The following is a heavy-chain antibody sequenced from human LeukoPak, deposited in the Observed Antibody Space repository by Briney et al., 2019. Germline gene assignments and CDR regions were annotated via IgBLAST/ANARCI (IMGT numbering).Heavy chain of an antibody. D-gene: IGHD4-17*01. J-gene: IGHJ4*02. CDR2: ISGSGGST. CDR1: GFTFSSYA. V-gene: IGHV3-23*01. Sequence: GGSLRLSCAASGFTFSSYAISWVRQAPGKGLEWVSAISGSGGSTYYADSVKGRFTISRDNSKNTLYLQTNSLRAEDTAVYYCAKDSKWATVTTIDYWGQGTLVTVSS. CDR3: AKDSKWATVTTIDY.